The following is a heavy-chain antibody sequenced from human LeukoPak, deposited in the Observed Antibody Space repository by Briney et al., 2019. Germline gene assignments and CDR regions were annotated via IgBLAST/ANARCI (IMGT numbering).Heavy chain of an antibody. CDR1: GFTFSDYY. V-gene: IGHV3-11*06. Sequence: PGGSLRLSCAASGFTFSDYYISWIRQAPGKGLEWISYISSSGVYTNYADSVKGRCTISRDNPKNTLYLQMNRLRAEDTAVYYCTRSATSSSFHWFAPWGQGTLVTVSS. J-gene: IGHJ5*02. CDR2: ISSSGVYT. D-gene: IGHD6-6*01. CDR3: TRSATSSSFHWFAP.